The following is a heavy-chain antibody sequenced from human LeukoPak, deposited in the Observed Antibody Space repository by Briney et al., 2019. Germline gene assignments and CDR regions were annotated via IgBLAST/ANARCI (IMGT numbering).Heavy chain of an antibody. J-gene: IGHJ3*02. CDR3: AKDLWGASYVGGDAFDI. D-gene: IGHD1-26*01. CDR1: EFTFSIYA. Sequence: GGSLRLSCAASEFTFSIYAMNWVRQAPGKGLEWVSVLSGSGDSAYYADSVKGRFTISRDNSKNTLYLQMNSLRAEDTAVYYCAKDLWGASYVGGDAFDIWGQGTMVTVSS. CDR2: LSGSGDSA. V-gene: IGHV3-23*01.